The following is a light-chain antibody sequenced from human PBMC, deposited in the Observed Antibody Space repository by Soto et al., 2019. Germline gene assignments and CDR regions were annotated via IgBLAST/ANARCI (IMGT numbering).Light chain of an antibody. CDR3: QQYESLPVT. Sequence: DIQMTQSPSSLSASVGDRVTITCQASQDINKNLIWYQQKPGKAPKLLIYDASDLETGVPSRFSGSGSGTGFTFTIGSLQPEEFATYYCQQYESLPVTFGQGTRLESK. V-gene: IGKV1-33*01. J-gene: IGKJ5*01. CDR2: DAS. CDR1: QDINKN.